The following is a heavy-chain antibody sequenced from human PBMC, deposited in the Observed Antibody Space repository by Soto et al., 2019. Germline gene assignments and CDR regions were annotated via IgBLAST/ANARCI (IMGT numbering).Heavy chain of an antibody. CDR2: IYYSGST. J-gene: IGHJ4*02. Sequence: TSETLSLTCTVSGGSISSYYWSWIRQPPGKGLEWVGYIYYSGSTNYNPSLKSRVTISVDTSKNQFSLKLSSVTAADTAVYYCARDYGDYVPTFDYWGQGTLVTVPQ. CDR3: ARDYGDYVPTFDY. CDR1: GGSISSYY. V-gene: IGHV4-59*01. D-gene: IGHD4-17*01.